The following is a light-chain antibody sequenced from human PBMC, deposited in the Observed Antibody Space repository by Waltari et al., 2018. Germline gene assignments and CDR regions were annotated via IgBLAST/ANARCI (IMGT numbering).Light chain of an antibody. J-gene: IGKJ1*01. V-gene: IGKV1-39*01. Sequence: DIQMTQSPSSLSESVGDRVTITCRASQSIGTYLNWYQHKPGRAPELLIYAASTLQGGVPSRFSGSGSETHFTLAISSLQREDFATYYCQQSYTTPRTFGQGTKVEIK. CDR2: AAS. CDR3: QQSYTTPRT. CDR1: QSIGTY.